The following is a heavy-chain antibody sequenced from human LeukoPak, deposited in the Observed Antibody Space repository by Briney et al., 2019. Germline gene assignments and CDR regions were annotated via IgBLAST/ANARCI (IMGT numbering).Heavy chain of an antibody. J-gene: IGHJ2*01. CDR3: ARSDFWSGYHYWYFDL. Sequence: SETLSLTCTVSGGSISSYYWSWIRQPPGKGLEWIGYIYYSGSTNYNPSLKSRVTISVDTSKNQFSLKLSSVTAAATAVYYCARSDFWSGYHYWYFDLWGRGTLVTVSS. CDR2: IYYSGST. D-gene: IGHD3-3*01. CDR1: GGSISSYY. V-gene: IGHV4-59*01.